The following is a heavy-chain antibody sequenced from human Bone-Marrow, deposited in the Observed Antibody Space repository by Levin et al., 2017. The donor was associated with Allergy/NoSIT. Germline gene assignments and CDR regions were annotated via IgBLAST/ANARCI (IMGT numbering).Heavy chain of an antibody. Sequence: GGSLRLSCAASGFTFSPFSRFAMNWVRQAPGKGLEWVSAISGSGETTYYADSVKGRFIIYRDNSKNTLYLQMNSLRAEDTAVFYCVQEGPGIVLLEPSYGLDVWGQGTTVTVAS. CDR2: ISGSGETT. J-gene: IGHJ6*02. D-gene: IGHD3-3*01. CDR3: VQEGPGIVLLEPSYGLDV. CDR1: GFTFSPFSRFA. V-gene: IGHV3-23*01.